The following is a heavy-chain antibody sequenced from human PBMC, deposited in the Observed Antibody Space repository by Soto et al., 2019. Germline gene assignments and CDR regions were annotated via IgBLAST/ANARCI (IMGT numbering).Heavy chain of an antibody. CDR1: GCSISNGGYY. V-gene: IGHV4-31*03. Sequence: PXETLSLTCTVSGCSISNGGYYWNWVRQHPGKGLEWIGYIHYSGSTWYNPSLESRVTISVDTSKDQFSLKLRSVTAADTAVYYCARVRGSGSYAAYYFDYWGQGTLVTVSS. D-gene: IGHD3-10*01. J-gene: IGHJ4*01. CDR2: IHYSGST. CDR3: ARVRGSGSYAAYYFDY.